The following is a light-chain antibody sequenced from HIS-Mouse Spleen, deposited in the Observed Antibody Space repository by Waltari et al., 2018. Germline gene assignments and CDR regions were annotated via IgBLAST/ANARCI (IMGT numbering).Light chain of an antibody. CDR3: SSYTSSSTPYV. J-gene: IGLJ1*01. CDR1: SSDVVGYNY. Sequence: QSALTQPASVSGSPGQSITISCTGTSSDVVGYNYVPWYQQHPGKAPKLMIYEVSNRPSGVSNRFSGSKSGNTASLTISGLQAEDEADYYCSSYTSSSTPYVFGTGTKVTVL. V-gene: IGLV2-14*01. CDR2: EVS.